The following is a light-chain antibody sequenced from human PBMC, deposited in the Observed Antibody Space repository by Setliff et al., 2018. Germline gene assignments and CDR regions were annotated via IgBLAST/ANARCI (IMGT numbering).Light chain of an antibody. V-gene: IGLV7-46*01. Sequence: QAVVTQAPSLTVSPGGTVTLTCASSTGAVTNGLYPYWFQQKPGQAPRTLIYDTNIRLSWTPARFSGSLLGGKAALTLSDAQPEDEADYFCSFAYSGVGLFGGGTKVTVL. J-gene: IGLJ2*01. CDR1: TGAVTNGLY. CDR2: DTN. CDR3: SFAYSGVGL.